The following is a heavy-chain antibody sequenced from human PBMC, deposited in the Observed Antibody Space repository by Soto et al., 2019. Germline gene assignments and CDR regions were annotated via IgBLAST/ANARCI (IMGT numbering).Heavy chain of an antibody. Sequence: GASVKVSCKASGHTFTSYGISWVRQAPGQGLEWMGWISAYNGNTNYAQKLQGRVTMTTDTSTSTAYMELRSLRSDDTAVYYCARDLVYCSSTSCPYNWFDPWGQGTLVTVSS. V-gene: IGHV1-18*01. CDR3: ARDLVYCSSTSCPYNWFDP. J-gene: IGHJ5*02. D-gene: IGHD2-2*01. CDR2: ISAYNGNT. CDR1: GHTFTSYG.